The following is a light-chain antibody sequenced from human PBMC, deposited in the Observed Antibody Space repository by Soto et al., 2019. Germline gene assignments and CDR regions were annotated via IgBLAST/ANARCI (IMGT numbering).Light chain of an antibody. J-gene: IGKJ3*01. CDR1: QDITNS. CDR3: QHYANLPLT. CDR2: DAS. Sequence: DIQMTQSPSSLSASVGDRVTITCQASQDITNSLNWYQQKPGKAPKVLIYDASILETGVPSRFSGSGSGTDFTFTISSLQPEDVATYYCQHYANLPLTFGPGTTVDI. V-gene: IGKV1-33*01.